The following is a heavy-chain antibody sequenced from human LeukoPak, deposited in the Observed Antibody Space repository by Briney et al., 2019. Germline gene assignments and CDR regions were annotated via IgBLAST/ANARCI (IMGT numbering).Heavy chain of an antibody. CDR2: ISGSGDST. CDR3: AKDVVRSQGSNYYYKDV. CDR1: GFTFSSFD. D-gene: IGHD2-15*01. J-gene: IGHJ6*03. Sequence: GGSLRLSCAASGFTFSSFDMSWVRQAQGKGLEWVSAISGSGDSTYYADSVKGRFTISRDNSKNTLYLQMNSLRAEDTAVYYCAKDVVRSQGSNYYYKDVWGKGTTVTVSS. V-gene: IGHV3-23*01.